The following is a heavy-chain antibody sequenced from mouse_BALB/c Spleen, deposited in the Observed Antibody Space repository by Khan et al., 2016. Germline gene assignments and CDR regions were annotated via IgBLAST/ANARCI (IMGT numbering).Heavy chain of an antibody. CDR1: GFDFSRYW. Sequence: EVKLLESGGGLVHPGGSLKLSCAASGFDFSRYWMSWVRQAPGKGLEWIGEINPDSYTINYTPSLKDKFIISRDNAKNTLYLQMSKVRPEDTALYYCARAGYYGYLAYWGQGTLVTVSA. D-gene: IGHD1-1*01. V-gene: IGHV4-1*02. J-gene: IGHJ3*01. CDR2: INPDSYTI. CDR3: ARAGYYGYLAY.